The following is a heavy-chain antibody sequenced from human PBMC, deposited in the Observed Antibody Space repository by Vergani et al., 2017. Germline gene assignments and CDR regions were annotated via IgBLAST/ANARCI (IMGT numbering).Heavy chain of an antibody. D-gene: IGHD2-21*02. CDR1: GFTFSSYS. V-gene: IGHV3-21*01. CDR2: ISSSSSYI. J-gene: IGHJ4*02. Sequence: VQLVESGGGLVKPGGSLRLSCAASGFTFSSYSMNWVRQAPGKGLEWVSSISSSSSYIYYADSVKGRFTISRDNAKNSLYLQMNSLRAEDTAVYYCARDADCGGDCYSSSFGYWGQGTLVTVSS. CDR3: ARDADCGGDCYSSSFGY.